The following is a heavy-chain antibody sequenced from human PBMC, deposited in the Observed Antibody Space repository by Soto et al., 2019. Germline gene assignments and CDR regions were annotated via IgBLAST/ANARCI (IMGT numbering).Heavy chain of an antibody. Sequence: GESLKISCKGSGYSFTSYWIGWVRQMPGKGLEWMGIIYPGDSDTRYSPSFQGQVTISADKSISTAYLQWSSLKASDTAMYYCARVLQQLDYYYYGMDLWGQGTTVTVSS. V-gene: IGHV5-51*01. CDR3: ARVLQQLDYYYYGMDL. CDR2: IYPGDSDT. J-gene: IGHJ6*02. CDR1: GYSFTSYW. D-gene: IGHD6-13*01.